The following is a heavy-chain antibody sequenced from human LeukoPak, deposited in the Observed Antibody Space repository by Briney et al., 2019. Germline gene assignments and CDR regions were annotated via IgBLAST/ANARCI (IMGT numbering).Heavy chain of an antibody. V-gene: IGHV3-30*04. D-gene: IGHD2-15*01. J-gene: IGHJ3*02. CDR2: ISYDGSNK. Sequence: GSLRLSCAASGFTFSSYAMHWVRQAPGKGLEWVAVISYDGSNKYYADSVKGRFTISRDNSKNTLYLQMNSLRAEDTAVYYCAREGGYCSGGSCYSRAFDIWGQGTMVTVSS. CDR1: GFTFSSYA. CDR3: AREGGYCSGGSCYSRAFDI.